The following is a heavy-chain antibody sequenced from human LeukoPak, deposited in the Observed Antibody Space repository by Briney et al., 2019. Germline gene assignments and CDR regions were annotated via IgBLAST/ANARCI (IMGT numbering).Heavy chain of an antibody. CDR1: GGSISSGGYY. J-gene: IGHJ6*03. V-gene: IGHV4-31*03. CDR2: IYYSGST. CDR3: AREILQTYYMDV. Sequence: SETLSLTCTVSGGSISSGGYYWSWIRQHPGKGLEWIGYIYYSGSTYYNPSLKSRVTISVDTSKNQFSLKLGSVTAADTAVYYCAREILQTYYMDVWGKGTTVTVSS. D-gene: IGHD2-21*02.